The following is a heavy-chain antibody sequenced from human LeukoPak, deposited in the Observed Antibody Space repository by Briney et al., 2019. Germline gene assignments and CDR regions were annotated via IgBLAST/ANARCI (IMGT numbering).Heavy chain of an antibody. CDR3: AKDHRLIVVAYAFDI. V-gene: IGHV3-43*02. J-gene: IGHJ3*02. Sequence: PGGSLRLSCAASGFTFDDYAMHWVRQAPGKGLEWVSLISGHGGNTYYADSVKGRFTISRDNSGNSLYLQMNSLRTEDTALYYCAKDHRLIVVAYAFDIWGQGTMVTVSS. CDR2: ISGHGGNT. D-gene: IGHD3-22*01. CDR1: GFTFDDYA.